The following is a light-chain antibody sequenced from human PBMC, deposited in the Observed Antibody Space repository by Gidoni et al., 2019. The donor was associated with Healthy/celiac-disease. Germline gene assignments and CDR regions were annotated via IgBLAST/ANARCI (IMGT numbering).Light chain of an antibody. CDR3: NSRDSSGNHYV. J-gene: IGLJ1*01. Sequence: SSELTQDPAVSVALGQTVRITCQGDSLRSYYASWYKQKPGQAPVLVIYGKNNRPSGIPDRFSGSSSGNTASLTITGAQAEDEADYSCNSRDSSGNHYVFGTGTKVTVL. V-gene: IGLV3-19*01. CDR2: GKN. CDR1: SLRSYY.